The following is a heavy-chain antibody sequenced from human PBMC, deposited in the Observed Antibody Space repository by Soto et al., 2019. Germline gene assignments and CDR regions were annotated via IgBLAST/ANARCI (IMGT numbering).Heavy chain of an antibody. D-gene: IGHD6-19*01. V-gene: IGHV3-48*02. Sequence: EVQLVESGGGLVQPGGSLRLSCAASGFTFSSYSMNWVRQAPGKGLEWVSYISSSSSTIYYADSVKGRFTISRDNAKNSLYLQMNSLRDEDTAVYYCARDPGGYSSGWYYGNWYSDLWGRGTLVTVSS. CDR2: ISSSSSTI. CDR3: ARDPGGYSSGWYYGNWYSDL. J-gene: IGHJ2*01. CDR1: GFTFSSYS.